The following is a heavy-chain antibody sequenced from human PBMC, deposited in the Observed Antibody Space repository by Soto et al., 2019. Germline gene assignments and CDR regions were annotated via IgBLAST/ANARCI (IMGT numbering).Heavy chain of an antibody. J-gene: IGHJ5*02. CDR1: GFTFSSSA. V-gene: IGHV3-21*01. Sequence: PGGSLRLSCAASGFTFSSSAMSWVRQAPGKGLEWVSSVSSSSSYIYYADSVKGRFTISRDNAKNSLYLQMNSLRAEDTAVYYCARGKLAAAGPRTNWFDPWGQGTLVTVSS. CDR2: VSSSSSYI. CDR3: ARGKLAAAGPRTNWFDP. D-gene: IGHD6-13*01.